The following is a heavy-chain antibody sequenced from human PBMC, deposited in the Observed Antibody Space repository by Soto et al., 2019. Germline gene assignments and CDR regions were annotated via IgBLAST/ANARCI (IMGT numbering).Heavy chain of an antibody. J-gene: IGHJ4*02. D-gene: IGHD3-22*01. V-gene: IGHV4-38-2*01. CDR3: ARPHYDSSGYYDY. CDR2: IYHSGST. Sequence: PSETLSLTCAVSGYSISSGYYWGWIRQPPGKGLEWIGSIYHSGSTYYNPSLKSRVTISVDTSKNQFSLKLSSVTAADTAVYYCARPHYDSSGYYDYWGQGTLVTVSS. CDR1: GYSISSGYY.